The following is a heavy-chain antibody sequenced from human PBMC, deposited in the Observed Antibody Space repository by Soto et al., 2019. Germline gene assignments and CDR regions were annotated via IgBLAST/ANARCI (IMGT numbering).Heavy chain of an antibody. CDR3: ARAADSGDCYGDY. V-gene: IGHV3-33*01. CDR2: IWYDGSNK. J-gene: IGHJ4*02. D-gene: IGHD2-21*01. CDR1: GFPFSSYG. Sequence: QVQLVESGGGVVQPGRSLRLSCAASGFPFSSYGMHWVRQAPGKGLEWVAVIWYDGSNKNYVDSVKGRFTISRDNSKNTLYLQMNSLRAEDTAVYYCARAADSGDCYGDYWGQGTLVTVSS.